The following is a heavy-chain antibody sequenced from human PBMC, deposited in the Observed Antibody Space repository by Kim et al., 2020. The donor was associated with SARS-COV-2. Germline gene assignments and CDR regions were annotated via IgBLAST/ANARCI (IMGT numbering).Heavy chain of an antibody. J-gene: IGHJ4*02. Sequence: KSRVTKSVDTSKNQFSLRLSSVTAADTAVYYCARGRRVLRFLEWLLWLDYWGQGTLVTVSS. D-gene: IGHD3-3*01. CDR3: ARGRRVLRFLEWLLWLDY. V-gene: IGHV4-34*01.